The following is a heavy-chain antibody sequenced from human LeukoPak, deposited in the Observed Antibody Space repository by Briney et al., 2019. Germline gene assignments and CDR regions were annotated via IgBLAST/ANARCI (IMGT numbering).Heavy chain of an antibody. CDR3: ARGGARSSSYYYYGMDV. D-gene: IGHD6-13*01. CDR1: GFDFSTYI. CDR2: IDSSSSTI. J-gene: IGHJ6*04. V-gene: IGHV3-48*01. Sequence: GGSLRLSCAASGFDFSTYIMHWVRRAPGRGLEWLSYIDSSSSTIYYADSVKGRFTISRDNAKNSLYLQMNSLRAGDTAVFYCARGGARSSSYYYYGMDVWGLGTTVTVSS.